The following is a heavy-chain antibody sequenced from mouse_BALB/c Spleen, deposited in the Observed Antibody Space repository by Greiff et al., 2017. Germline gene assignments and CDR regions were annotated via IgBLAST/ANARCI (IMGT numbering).Heavy chain of an antibody. CDR3: ARQAGYLYYYAMDY. D-gene: IGHD1-2*01. J-gene: IGHJ4*01. CDR1: GFAFSSYD. Sequence: DVKLVESGGGLVKPGGSLKLSCAASGFAFSSYDMSWVRQTPEKRLEWVAYISSGGGSTYYPDTVKGRFTISRDNAKNTLYLQMSSLKSEDTAMYYCARQAGYLYYYAMDYWGQGTSVTVSS. V-gene: IGHV5-12-1*01. CDR2: ISSGGGST.